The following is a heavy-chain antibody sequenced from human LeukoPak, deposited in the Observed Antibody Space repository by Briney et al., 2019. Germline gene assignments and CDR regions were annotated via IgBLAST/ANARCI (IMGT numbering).Heavy chain of an antibody. Sequence: SETLSLTCTVSGGSISSYYWSWIRQPPGKGLEWIGYIYYSGSTNYNPSLKSRVTISVDTSKNQFSLKLSSVTAADTAVYYCARAPLDYYDSSGAFDYWGQGTLVTVSS. CDR1: GGSISSYY. V-gene: IGHV4-59*08. J-gene: IGHJ4*02. D-gene: IGHD3-22*01. CDR2: IYYSGST. CDR3: ARAPLDYYDSSGAFDY.